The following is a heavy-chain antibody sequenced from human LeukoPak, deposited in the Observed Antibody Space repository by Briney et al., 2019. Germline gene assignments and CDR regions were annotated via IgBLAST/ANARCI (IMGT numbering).Heavy chain of an antibody. Sequence: ASVKVSCKASGYTFTGYYMHWVRQAPGQGLEWMGWINPNSGGTNYAQKFQGRVTMTRDTSISTAYMELSRLRSDDTAVYYCARVRYYYGSGSYYGYWGQRTLVTVSS. CDR2: INPNSGGT. D-gene: IGHD3-10*01. J-gene: IGHJ4*02. V-gene: IGHV1-2*02. CDR3: ARVRYYYGSGSYYGY. CDR1: GYTFTGYY.